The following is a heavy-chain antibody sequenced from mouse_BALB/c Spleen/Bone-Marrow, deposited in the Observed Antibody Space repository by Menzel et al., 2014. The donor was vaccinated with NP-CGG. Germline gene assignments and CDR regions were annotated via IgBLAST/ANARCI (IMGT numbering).Heavy chain of an antibody. D-gene: IGHD1-1*01. CDR2: INPSTGYT. Sequence: QVQLQQSGAELAKPGASVKMSCKASGYTFTSYWMHWVKQRPGQGLEWIGYINPSTGYTEYNQKFKDEATLTADKSSSTAYMQLSSLTSGDSAVYYCARIFPFTTVVVTYYYAMDYWGQGTSVTVSS. J-gene: IGHJ4*01. CDR1: GYTFTSYW. V-gene: IGHV1-7*01. CDR3: ARIFPFTTVVVTYYYAMDY.